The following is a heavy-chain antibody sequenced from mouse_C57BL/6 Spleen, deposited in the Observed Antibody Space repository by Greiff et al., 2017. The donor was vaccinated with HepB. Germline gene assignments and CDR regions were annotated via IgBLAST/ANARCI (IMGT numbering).Heavy chain of an antibody. D-gene: IGHD1-1*01. CDR3: ARGSVVARYFDV. CDR1: GFTFSDYY. J-gene: IGHJ1*03. V-gene: IGHV5-12*01. Sequence: EVKVEESGGGLVQPGGSLKLSCAASGFTFSDYYMYWVRQTPEKRLEWVAYISNGGGSTYYPDTVKGRFTISRDNAKNTLYLQMSRLKSEDTAMYYCARGSVVARYFDVWGTGTTVTVSS. CDR2: ISNGGGST.